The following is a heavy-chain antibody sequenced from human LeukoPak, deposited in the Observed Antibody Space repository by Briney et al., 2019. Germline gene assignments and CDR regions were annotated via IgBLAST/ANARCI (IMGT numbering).Heavy chain of an antibody. J-gene: IGHJ4*02. CDR1: GYTFTSYD. CDR2: MNPNSGNT. CDR3: AKPHYGSGAFDY. V-gene: IGHV1-8*01. Sequence: ASVKVSCKASGYTFTSYDINWVRQATGQGLEWMGWMNPNSGNTGYAQKFQGRVTMTRNTSISTAYMELSSLRSEDTAVYYCAKPHYGSGAFDYWGQGTLVTVSS. D-gene: IGHD3-10*01.